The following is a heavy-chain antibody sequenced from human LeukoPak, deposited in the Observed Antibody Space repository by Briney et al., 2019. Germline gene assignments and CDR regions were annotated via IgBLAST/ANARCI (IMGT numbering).Heavy chain of an antibody. CDR1: GFTFSSYA. D-gene: IGHD1-7*01. CDR3: ARVELELRQFDY. J-gene: IGHJ4*02. Sequence: GASLRLSCAASGFTFSSYAMSWVRQAPGKGLEWVAVISYDGSNKYYADSVKGRFTISRDNSKNTLYLQMNGLRAEDTAVYYCARVELELRQFDYWGQGTLVTVSS. V-gene: IGHV3-30*14. CDR2: ISYDGSNK.